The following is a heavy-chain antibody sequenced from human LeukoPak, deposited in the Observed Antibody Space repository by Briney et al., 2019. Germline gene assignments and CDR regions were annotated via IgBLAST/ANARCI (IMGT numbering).Heavy chain of an antibody. CDR3: ASRRSGWPNDAFDI. D-gene: IGHD6-19*01. J-gene: IGHJ3*02. Sequence: GGSLRLSCAGSGFIFGGYTMNWVRQAPGKGLEWLSYISPSGENRLYADSVKGRFSISRDNAENSVYLQMDSLRAEDTAVYYCASRRSGWPNDAFDIWGQGTMVTVTS. V-gene: IGHV3-48*01. CDR2: ISPSGENR. CDR1: GFIFGGYT.